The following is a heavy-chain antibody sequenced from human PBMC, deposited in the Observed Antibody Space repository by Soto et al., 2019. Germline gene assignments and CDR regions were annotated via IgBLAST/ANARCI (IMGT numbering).Heavy chain of an antibody. CDR1: GYSFTSYW. J-gene: IGHJ4*02. CDR2: IYPGDSDT. CDR3: ERHERRGYSYGYLDY. V-gene: IGHV5-51*01. Sequence: GESLKISCKGSGYSFTSYWIGWVRQMPGKGLEWMGIIYPGDSDTRYSPSFQGQVTISADKSISTAYLQWSSLKASDTAMYYCERHERRGYSYGYLDYWGQGTLVTVSS. D-gene: IGHD5-18*01.